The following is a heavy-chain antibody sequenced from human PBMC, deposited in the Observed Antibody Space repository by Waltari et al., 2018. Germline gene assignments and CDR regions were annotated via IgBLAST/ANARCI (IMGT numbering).Heavy chain of an antibody. CDR3: ARGRISGTTPLFQH. D-gene: IGHD1-7*01. Sequence: QVQLVQSGAEVKKPGASVKVSCKASGYTFTGYYMHWVRQAPGQGLEWMGWSNPNSGGTNYAQKFQGRVTMTRDTAIRTGSMELSRLRSDDTAVYYWARGRISGTTPLFQHWGQGILVTVSS. V-gene: IGHV1-2*02. CDR2: SNPNSGGT. CDR1: GYTFTGYY. J-gene: IGHJ1*01.